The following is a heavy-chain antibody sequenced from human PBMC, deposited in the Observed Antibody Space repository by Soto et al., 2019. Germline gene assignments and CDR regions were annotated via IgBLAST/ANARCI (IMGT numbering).Heavy chain of an antibody. CDR2: ITDSGYTA. Sequence: EMQLLESGGASDQRGGSLRLSCAASGFSFGTFVMTWFRQAPGGGLEWVASITDSGYTASYAETVEGRFTVSRDNSKNKLHLQMNDLRAEDTATYYCAKNGQWLATPPEAWGQGTLVTVSS. CDR1: GFSFGTFV. D-gene: IGHD6-19*01. V-gene: IGHV3-23*01. J-gene: IGHJ4*02. CDR3: AKNGQWLATPPEA.